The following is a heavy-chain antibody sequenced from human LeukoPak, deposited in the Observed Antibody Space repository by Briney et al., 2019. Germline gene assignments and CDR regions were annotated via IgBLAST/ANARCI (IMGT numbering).Heavy chain of an antibody. CDR1: GFTFSSCA. J-gene: IGHJ5*02. CDR3: TTGDIVVVPAPGFDP. Sequence: PGGSLRLSXAASGFTFSSCAMSWVRQAPGKGLEWVGRIKSKTDGGTTDYAAPVKGRFTISRDDSKNTLYLQMNSLKTEDTAVYYCTTGDIVVVPAPGFDPWGQGTLVTVSS. CDR2: IKSKTDGGTT. D-gene: IGHD2-2*01. V-gene: IGHV3-15*01.